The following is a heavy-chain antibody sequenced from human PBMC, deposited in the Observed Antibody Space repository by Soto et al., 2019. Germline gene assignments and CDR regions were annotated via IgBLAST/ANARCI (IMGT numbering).Heavy chain of an antibody. CDR3: AKHPSSGYSSSSMIYY. J-gene: IGHJ4*02. CDR1: GFTFSSYS. V-gene: IGHV3-21*04. CDR2: ISSSSSYI. Sequence: GGSLRLSCAASGFTFSSYSMNWVRQAPGKGLEWVSSISSSSSYIYYADSVKGRFTISRDNSKNTLYLQMNSLRAEDTAVYYCAKHPSSGYSSSSMIYYRGLGNVVTVSS. D-gene: IGHD6-13*01.